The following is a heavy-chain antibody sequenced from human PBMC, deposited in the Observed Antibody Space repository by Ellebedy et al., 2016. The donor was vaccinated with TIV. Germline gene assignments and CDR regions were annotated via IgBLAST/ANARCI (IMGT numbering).Heavy chain of an antibody. Sequence: GESLKISCKGSGYSFTNYWIAWVRQLPGKVLEWMGMIYPGDSNTKYNPSFQGQVTISAAKSIKPAYLQWTRLKASDTAMYYCAGQPLFRGKQSPVVRWLDSWGQGTLVTVSP. CDR1: GYSFTNYW. CDR3: AGQPLFRGKQSPVVRWLDS. J-gene: IGHJ5*01. CDR2: IYPGDSNT. D-gene: IGHD3-10*01. V-gene: IGHV5-51*01.